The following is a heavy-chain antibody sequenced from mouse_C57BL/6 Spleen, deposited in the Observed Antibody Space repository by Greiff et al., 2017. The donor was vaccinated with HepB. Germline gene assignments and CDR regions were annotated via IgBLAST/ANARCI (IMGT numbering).Heavy chain of an antibody. D-gene: IGHD4-1*01. J-gene: IGHJ4*01. CDR1: GYSITSGYY. CDR2: ISYDGSN. Sequence: VQLKESGPGLVKPSQSLSLTCSVTGYSITSGYYWNWIRQFPGNKLEWMGYISYDGSNNYNPSLKNRISITRDTSKNQFFLKLNSVTTEDTATYYCARWEDYAMDYWGQGTSVTVSS. V-gene: IGHV3-6*01. CDR3: ARWEDYAMDY.